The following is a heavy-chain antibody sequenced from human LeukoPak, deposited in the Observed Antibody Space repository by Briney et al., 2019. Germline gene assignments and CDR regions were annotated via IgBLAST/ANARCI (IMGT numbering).Heavy chain of an antibody. D-gene: IGHD6-6*01. J-gene: IGHJ4*02. Sequence: ASVKVSCKASGYTFTGYYMHWVRQAPGQGLEWMGWINPNSGGTNYAQKFQGRVTMTRDTSISTAYMELSRLRSDDTAVYYCARSDGQTYSSSSLAIFDYWGQGTLVTVSP. CDR2: INPNSGGT. V-gene: IGHV1-2*02. CDR3: ARSDGQTYSSSSLAIFDY. CDR1: GYTFTGYY.